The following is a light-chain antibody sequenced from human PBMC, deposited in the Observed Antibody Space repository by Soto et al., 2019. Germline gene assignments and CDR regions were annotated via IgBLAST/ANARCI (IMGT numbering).Light chain of an antibody. V-gene: IGLV2-14*01. CDR2: EVT. Sequence: QSALTQPASVAGSPGQEITISCTGPRSDVGGYKYVSWYQQHPGRAPKIIIYEVTNRPSGVSNRFSGSKSGNTASLTISGLQAEDEAEYYCSSYTSSSISFGGGTKVTVL. CDR1: RSDVGGYKY. CDR3: SSYTSSSIS. J-gene: IGLJ2*01.